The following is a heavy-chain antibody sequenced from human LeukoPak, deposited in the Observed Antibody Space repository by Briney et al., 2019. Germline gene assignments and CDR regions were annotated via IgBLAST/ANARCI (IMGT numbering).Heavy chain of an antibody. Sequence: GESLKISWEVSEYSFMNYWIAWVRQMPGKGLEWMGIIYLGDSDTKYSPSFQGQVTFSADKSTKTAYLQWSSLKASDSAMYYCARHRPGYTGGPYYFDFWGQGTLITVSS. V-gene: IGHV5-51*01. J-gene: IGHJ4*02. D-gene: IGHD6-19*01. CDR3: ARHRPGYTGGPYYFDF. CDR2: IYLGDSDT. CDR1: EYSFMNYW.